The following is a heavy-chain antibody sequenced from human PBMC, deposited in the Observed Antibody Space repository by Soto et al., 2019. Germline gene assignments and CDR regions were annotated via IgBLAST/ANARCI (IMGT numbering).Heavy chain of an antibody. V-gene: IGHV2-5*02. CDR3: AHRLGGSSWNDGYFDF. D-gene: IGHD1-1*01. J-gene: IGHJ4*02. CDR1: GFSLTTSPVG. CDR2: IYWDNDK. Sequence: QITLKESGPTLVEPTEALALTCSFSGFSLTTSPVGVGWFRQPPGKALEWLAVIYWDNDKRYNPSLKTRITITKDTSRNEVALTMTDMEPKDTATYFCAHRLGGSSWNDGYFDFWGQGFLVTISS.